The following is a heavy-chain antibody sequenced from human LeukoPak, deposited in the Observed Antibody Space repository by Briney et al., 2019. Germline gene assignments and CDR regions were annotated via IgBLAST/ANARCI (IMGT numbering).Heavy chain of an antibody. Sequence: GGSLRLSCAASGFTFSDHYIDWVRQAPGKGLEWVGRIRKEVNSYTTEYGASVKGRFTISRDDSENSVYLQMNSLKTEDTAVYYCVGVGQLYYFDYWGQGTLVTVSS. J-gene: IGHJ4*02. D-gene: IGHD1-26*01. CDR3: VGVGQLYYFDY. CDR2: IRKEVNSYTT. V-gene: IGHV3-72*01. CDR1: GFTFSDHY.